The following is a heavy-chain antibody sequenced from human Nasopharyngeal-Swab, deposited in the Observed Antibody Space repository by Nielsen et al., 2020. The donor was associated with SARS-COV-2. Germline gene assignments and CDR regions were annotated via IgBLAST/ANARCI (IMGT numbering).Heavy chain of an antibody. V-gene: IGHV1-2*04. D-gene: IGHD6-19*01. Sequence: ASVKVSCKASGYTFTGYYMHWVRQAPGQGLEWMGWINPNSGGTNSAQKFQGWVTMTRDTSISTAYMELSRLRSDDTAVYYCARDRRDSSGTHNWFDPWGQGTLVTVSS. J-gene: IGHJ5*02. CDR1: GYTFTGYY. CDR3: ARDRRDSSGTHNWFDP. CDR2: INPNSGGT.